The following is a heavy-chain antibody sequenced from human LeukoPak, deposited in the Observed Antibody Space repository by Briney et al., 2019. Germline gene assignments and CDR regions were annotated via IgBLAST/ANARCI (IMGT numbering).Heavy chain of an antibody. CDR1: GFPFTSGFNFSDYY. D-gene: IGHD2-8*02. J-gene: IGHJ4*02. Sequence: GGSLRLSCAASGFPFTSGFNFSDYYMSWIRQAPGKGLERVSYISSTSAYTSYADSVKGRFTISRDNANNSLFLLMNGLRAEDTAIYYCARGGTGAFDYWGQGTLVTVSS. CDR2: ISSTSAYT. CDR3: ARGGTGAFDY. V-gene: IGHV3-11*06.